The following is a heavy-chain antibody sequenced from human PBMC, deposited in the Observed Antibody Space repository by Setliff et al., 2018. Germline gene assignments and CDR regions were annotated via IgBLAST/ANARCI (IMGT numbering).Heavy chain of an antibody. Sequence: PSETLSLTCTVPGGSISTYYWSWIRQPPGKGLEFIGYVYYSGLTNYDPSLKSRVTMSVDSSKNQFSLKLNSMTAADTAVYYCARGGTYRYFDYWGQGALVTVSS. CDR2: VYYSGLT. V-gene: IGHV4-59*01. CDR3: ARGGTYRYFDY. CDR1: GGSISTYY. J-gene: IGHJ4*02.